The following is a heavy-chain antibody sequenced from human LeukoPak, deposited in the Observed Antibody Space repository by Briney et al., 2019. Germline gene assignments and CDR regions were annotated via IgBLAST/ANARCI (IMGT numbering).Heavy chain of an antibody. V-gene: IGHV3-33*08. CDR3: AREVGMATIGFDC. D-gene: IGHD5-24*01. CDR2: IWYDGSNK. J-gene: IGHJ4*02. Sequence: GGSLRLSCAASGFTFSSYSMNWVRQAPGKGLEWVAVIWYDGSNKYYADSVKGRFTISRDNSKNTLYLQMNSLRAEDTAVYYCAREVGMATIGFDCWGQGTLVTVSS. CDR1: GFTFSSYS.